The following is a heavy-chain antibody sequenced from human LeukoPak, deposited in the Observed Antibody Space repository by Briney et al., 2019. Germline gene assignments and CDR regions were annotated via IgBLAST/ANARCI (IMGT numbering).Heavy chain of an antibody. J-gene: IGHJ4*02. Sequence: SVKVSCKASGGTFSSYAISWVRQAPGQGLEWMGGIIPIFGTANYAQKFQGRVTITADESTSTAYMELSSLRSEDTAVYYCARDVKWNDRVGVDYWGQGTLVTVSS. D-gene: IGHD1-20*01. CDR1: GGTFSSYA. V-gene: IGHV1-69*13. CDR3: ARDVKWNDRVGVDY. CDR2: IIPIFGTA.